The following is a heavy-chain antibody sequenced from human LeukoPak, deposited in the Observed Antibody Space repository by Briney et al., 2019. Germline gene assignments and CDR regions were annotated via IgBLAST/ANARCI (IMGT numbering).Heavy chain of an antibody. D-gene: IGHD1-26*01. Sequence: ASVKDSCQASGYTFTSYGINWVRQAPGQGLEGVGWISAYNGNTNYAQKLQGGVTMTTDTSTRTAYMELRSVRSDDTAVYYCARGRGSYGYWGQGTLVTVSS. V-gene: IGHV1-18*01. J-gene: IGHJ4*02. CDR3: ARGRGSYGY. CDR2: ISAYNGNT. CDR1: GYTFTSYG.